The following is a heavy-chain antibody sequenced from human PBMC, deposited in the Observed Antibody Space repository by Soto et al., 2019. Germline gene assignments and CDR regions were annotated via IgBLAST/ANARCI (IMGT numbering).Heavy chain of an antibody. CDR3: AADWAAAGPFDY. V-gene: IGHV1-3*01. Sequence: ASVKFSCKASGYTFSSYAMHWVRQAPEQRLEWMGWINACNGNTKYSQKFQGRVTITRDTSVSTAYMELSSLRSEDTAVYYCAADWAAAGPFDYWGQGTLVTVSS. J-gene: IGHJ4*02. CDR1: GYTFSSYA. D-gene: IGHD6-13*01. CDR2: INACNGNT.